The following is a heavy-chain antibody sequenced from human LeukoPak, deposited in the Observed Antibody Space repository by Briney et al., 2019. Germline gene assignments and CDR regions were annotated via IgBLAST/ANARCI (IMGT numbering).Heavy chain of an antibody. CDR1: GLTLSSYW. V-gene: IGHV3-74*01. J-gene: IGHJ4*02. Sequence: GSLRLSCAASGLTLSSYWMHWVRQAPGKGLVWVSHINTDGTATTYADSVKGRFTISRDNAKNTLYLQMNSLRAEDTAVYYCVRDSNLSFVYWGQGVLVTVSS. D-gene: IGHD1-14*01. CDR3: VRDSNLSFVY. CDR2: INTDGTAT.